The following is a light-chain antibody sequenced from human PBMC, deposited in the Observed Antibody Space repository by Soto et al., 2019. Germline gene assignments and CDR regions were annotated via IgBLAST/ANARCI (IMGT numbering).Light chain of an antibody. CDR2: RNN. CDR3: SSYTSSSTLLYV. V-gene: IGLV1-47*01. Sequence: QSVLTQPPSASGTPGQRVTISCSGSSSNIGSNYVYWYQQLPGTAPKLLIYRNNQRPSGVPDRFSGSKSGTSASQAISGLRSEDEADYYCSSYTSSSTLLYVFGTGTKVTVL. J-gene: IGLJ1*01. CDR1: SSNIGSNY.